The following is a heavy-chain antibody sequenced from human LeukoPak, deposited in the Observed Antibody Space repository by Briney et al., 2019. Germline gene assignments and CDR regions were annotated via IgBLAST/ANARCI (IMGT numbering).Heavy chain of an antibody. CDR2: IYYSGSA. CDR3: AREIDYIFDY. CDR1: GGSISSGVYY. J-gene: IGHJ4*02. V-gene: IGHV4-30-4*08. Sequence: SETLSLTCTVSGGSISSGVYYWSWIRQPPGKGLEWIGYIYYSGSAYYNPSLKSRVTISVDTSKNQFSLKLSSVTAADTAVYYCAREIDYIFDYWGQGTLVTVSS. D-gene: IGHD4-11*01.